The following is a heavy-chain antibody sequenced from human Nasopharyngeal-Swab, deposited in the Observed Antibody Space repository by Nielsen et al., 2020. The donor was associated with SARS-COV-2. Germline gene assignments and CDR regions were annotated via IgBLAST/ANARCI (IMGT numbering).Heavy chain of an antibody. V-gene: IGHV3-21*01. CDR2: ISSSSSSI. CDR3: ARMDFIASRDY. J-gene: IGHJ4*02. D-gene: IGHD6-13*01. Sequence: SLKISCAVSVPIFSNYNMNWLRQAPGRGLEWVSFISSSSSSIDYADSVKGRFTISRDNANNSLYLQMNSLRAEDTAVYYCARMDFIASRDYWGQGTLVTVSS. CDR1: VPIFSNYN.